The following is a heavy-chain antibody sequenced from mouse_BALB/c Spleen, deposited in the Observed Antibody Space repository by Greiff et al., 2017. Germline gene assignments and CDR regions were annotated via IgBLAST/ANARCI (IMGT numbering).Heavy chain of an antibody. D-gene: IGHD1-1*01. CDR1: GFNIKDYY. CDR2: IDPENGNT. Sequence: EVQLQQSGAELVRPGALVKLSCKASGFNIKDYYMHWVKQRPEQGLEWIGWIDPENGNTIYDPKFQGQASITADTSSNTAYLQLSSLTSEDTAVYYCARWGTTGVARDYYAMDYWGQGTSVTVSA. J-gene: IGHJ4*01. V-gene: IGHV14-1*02. CDR3: ARWGTTGVARDYYAMDY.